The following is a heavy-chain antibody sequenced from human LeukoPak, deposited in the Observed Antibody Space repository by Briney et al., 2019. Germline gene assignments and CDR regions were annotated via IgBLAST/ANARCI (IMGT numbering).Heavy chain of an antibody. V-gene: IGHV3-7*01. CDR2: INQDGSEK. D-gene: IGHD2-15*01. Sequence: GGSLRLSCAASGFTFSSYWMSWVRQAPGKGLEWVANINQDGSEKYYVDSVKGRFTISRDNAKNSLYLQMSSLRADDTALYYCASRSSVAASGPGWGQGTLVTVSS. J-gene: IGHJ4*02. CDR1: GFTFSSYW. CDR3: ASRSSVAASGPG.